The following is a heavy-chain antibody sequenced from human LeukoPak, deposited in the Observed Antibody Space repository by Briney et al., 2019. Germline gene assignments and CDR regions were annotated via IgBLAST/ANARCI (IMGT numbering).Heavy chain of an antibody. CDR3: ARDKRIRRLPGFDP. V-gene: IGHV1-8*01. Sequence: EASVKVSYKASGYTFTSYDINWVRQATGQGLEWMGWMNPNSGNTGYAQKFQGRVTMTSNTSISTAYMELSSLRSDDTAVYYCARDKRIRRLPGFDPWGQGTLVTVSS. J-gene: IGHJ5*02. CDR1: GYTFTSYD. CDR2: MNPNSGNT. D-gene: IGHD1-14*01.